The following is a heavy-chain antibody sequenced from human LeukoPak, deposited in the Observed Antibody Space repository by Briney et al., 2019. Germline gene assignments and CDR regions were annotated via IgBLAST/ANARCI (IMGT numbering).Heavy chain of an antibody. V-gene: IGHV3-48*03. D-gene: IGHD3-9*01. CDR2: ISSSGSTI. J-gene: IGHJ4*02. Sequence: GGSLRLSCAASGFTFSSYEMSWVRQAPGKGLEWGSYISSSGSTIYYADSVKGRFTISRDNAKNSLYLQMNSLRAEDTAVYYCASTPYYDILTGYYSDYWGPGTLVTVSS. CDR1: GFTFSSYE. CDR3: ASTPYYDILTGYYSDY.